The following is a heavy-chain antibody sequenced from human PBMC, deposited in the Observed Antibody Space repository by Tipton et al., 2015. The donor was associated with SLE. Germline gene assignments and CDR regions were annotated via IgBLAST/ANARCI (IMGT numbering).Heavy chain of an antibody. CDR3: ARHPADYDFWSKYFNY. J-gene: IGHJ4*02. V-gene: IGHV4-34*01. CDR2: INHSGST. CDR1: GGSISSHY. D-gene: IGHD3-3*01. Sequence: TLSLTCTVSGGSISSHYWSWIRQPPGKGLEWIGEINHSGSTNYNPSLKSRVTISVDTSKNQFSLKLSSVTAADTAVYYCARHPADYDFWSKYFNYWGQGILVTVSS.